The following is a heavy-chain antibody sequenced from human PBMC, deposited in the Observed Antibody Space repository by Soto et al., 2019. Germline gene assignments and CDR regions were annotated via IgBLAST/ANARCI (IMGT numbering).Heavy chain of an antibody. CDR3: ARVSGYDSGWFDP. J-gene: IGHJ5*02. CDR1: GGSISSGDYY. CDR2: IYYSGST. D-gene: IGHD5-12*01. Sequence: QVQLQESGPGLVKPSQTLSLTCTVSGGSISSGDYYWIWIRQPPGKGLEWIGYIYYSGSTYYNPSLKSRVTISVDTSKNQCSLKLSSVTAADTAVYYCARVSGYDSGWFDPWGQGTLVTVSS. V-gene: IGHV4-30-4*01.